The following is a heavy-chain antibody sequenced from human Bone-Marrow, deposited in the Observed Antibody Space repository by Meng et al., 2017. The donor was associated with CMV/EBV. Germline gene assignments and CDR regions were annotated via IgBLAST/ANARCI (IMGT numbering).Heavy chain of an antibody. CDR2: ISSSSSYI. CDR3: ASGSQGSIFDY. V-gene: IGHV3-21*01. D-gene: IGHD1-26*01. CDR1: GFTFSSYS. Sequence: GESLKISCAASGFTFSSYSMNWVRQAPGEGLEWVSSISSSSSYIYYADSVKGRFTISRDNAKNSLYLQMNSLRAEDTAVYYCASGSQGSIFDYWGQGTLVTASS. J-gene: IGHJ4*02.